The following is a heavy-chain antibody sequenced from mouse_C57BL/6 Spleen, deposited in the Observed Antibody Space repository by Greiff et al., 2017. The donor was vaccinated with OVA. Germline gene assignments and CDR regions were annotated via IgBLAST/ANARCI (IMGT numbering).Heavy chain of an antibody. CDR2: ITPSSGYT. J-gene: IGHJ3*01. CDR3: ARETGFAY. CDR1: GYTFTSYT. Sequence: QVQLQQSGAELARPGASVKMSCKASGYTFTSYTMHWVKQRPGQGLEWIGYITPSSGYTKYNQKFKDKATLTADKSSSTSYMQLSSLTSEDSAVYYCARETGFAYWGQGTLVTVSA. V-gene: IGHV1-4*01.